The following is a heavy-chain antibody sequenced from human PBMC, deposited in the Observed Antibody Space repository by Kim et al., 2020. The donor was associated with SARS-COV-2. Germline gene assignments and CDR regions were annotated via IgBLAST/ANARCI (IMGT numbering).Heavy chain of an antibody. Sequence: SVKVSCKASGGTFSSYAISWVRQAPGQGLEWMGGIIPIFGTANYAQKFQGRVTITADESTSTAYMELCSLRSEDTAVYYCATYSGGYIRHWFDPWGQGTLVTVSA. CDR1: GGTFSSYA. CDR3: ATYSGGYIRHWFDP. D-gene: IGHD1-26*01. CDR2: IIPIFGTA. V-gene: IGHV1-69*13. J-gene: IGHJ5*02.